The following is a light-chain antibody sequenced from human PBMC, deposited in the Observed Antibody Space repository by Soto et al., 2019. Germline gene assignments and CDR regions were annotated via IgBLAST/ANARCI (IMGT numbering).Light chain of an antibody. CDR2: SNN. V-gene: IGLV1-44*01. CDR3: AAWDDSLNGVV. CDR1: SSNIGSNT. J-gene: IGLJ2*01. Sequence: QAVVTQPPSASGTPGQRVTIFCSGSSSNIGSNTVNWYQQLPGTAPKLLIYSNNQRPSGVPDRFSGSKSGSSASLAISGLQSEDDADFYCAAWDDSLNGVVFGEGTKVTVL.